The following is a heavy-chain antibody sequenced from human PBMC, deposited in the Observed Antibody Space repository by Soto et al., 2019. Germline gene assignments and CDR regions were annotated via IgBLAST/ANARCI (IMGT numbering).Heavy chain of an antibody. CDR1: GYTFSSYA. CDR3: ASDTGDGTFDF. V-gene: IGHV1-3*01. Sequence: QVHLVQSGAEVRKPGASVKVSCKASGYTFSSYAMHWVRQAPGQSLEWMGWINAGYGNTKSSQKFKDRVTISRDTSASTAYMELTSLRYEDTAVYYCASDTGDGTFDFWGQGTLVTVSS. CDR2: INAGYGNT. J-gene: IGHJ4*02. D-gene: IGHD7-27*01.